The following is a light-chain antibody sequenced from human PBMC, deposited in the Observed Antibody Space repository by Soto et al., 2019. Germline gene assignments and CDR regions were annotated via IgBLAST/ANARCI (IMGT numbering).Light chain of an antibody. J-gene: IGKJ1*01. CDR3: QQYNNWPQT. V-gene: IGKV3-15*01. CDR1: QSVATN. Sequence: EAVLTQSPATLSVSPGERATLSCRASQSVATNVAWYQQRPGQAPRLLIYGASKRAIGLPARFSGSGSGTEFTLTIPSLQSEDFAFYYCQQYNNWPQTFGQGTKVEIK. CDR2: GAS.